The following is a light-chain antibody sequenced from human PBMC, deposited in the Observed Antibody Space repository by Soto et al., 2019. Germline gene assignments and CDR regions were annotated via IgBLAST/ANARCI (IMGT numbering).Light chain of an antibody. J-gene: IGKJ1*01. Sequence: DIQMTQSPSTLSAFVGDRVTITCRASQRISSWWAWYQQKPGKAPKLLIYKAYRLESGVQSRFSGSGSGTESTLTISSLQPDDYATYYFQQYNSYSRTFGQGTNVEIK. CDR3: QQYNSYSRT. CDR1: QRISSW. CDR2: KAY. V-gene: IGKV1-5*03.